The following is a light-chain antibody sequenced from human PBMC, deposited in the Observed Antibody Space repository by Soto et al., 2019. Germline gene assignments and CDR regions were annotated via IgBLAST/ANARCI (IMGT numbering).Light chain of an antibody. J-gene: IGLJ2*01. CDR3: QASDSSRIGHVV. Sequence: QSVLTQPPSVSGAPGQRVTISCTGSSSNIGAGYDVHWYQQLPGTAPKLLIYGNSNRPSGVPDRCSGSKSGTSSSLAITGLQAEDDADYYCQASDSSRIGHVVFGGGTKVTVL. V-gene: IGLV1-40*01. CDR1: SSNIGAGYD. CDR2: GNS.